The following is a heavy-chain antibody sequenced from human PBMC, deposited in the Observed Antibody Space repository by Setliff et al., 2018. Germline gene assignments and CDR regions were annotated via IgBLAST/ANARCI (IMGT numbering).Heavy chain of an antibody. V-gene: IGHV3-48*03. D-gene: IGHD1-26*01. CDR1: GFTFSLYE. Sequence: GGSLRLSCAASGFTFSLYEMNWVRQAPGKGLEWLSDISSRSNTIYYADSVRGRFTISVDTSKNQFSLKLSSVTAADTAVYYCARDRDSGSPTPYDAFDIWGQGTMVTVSS. J-gene: IGHJ3*02. CDR3: ARDRDSGSPTPYDAFDI. CDR2: ISSRSNTI.